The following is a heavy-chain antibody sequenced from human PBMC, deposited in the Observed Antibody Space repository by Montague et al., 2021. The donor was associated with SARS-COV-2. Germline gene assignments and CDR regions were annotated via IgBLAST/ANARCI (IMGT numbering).Heavy chain of an antibody. CDR1: GGSVSSGSYF. CDR3: ARTRFESRGYYIPPFDY. CDR2: KYYSGST. D-gene: IGHD3-22*01. Sequence: SETQSLTCTVSGGSVSSGSYFWNWIRQPPGKGLEWIGYKYYSGSTNYNPSLKSRVTISVDKSKNQFSLKLTSVTAADTAVYYCARTRFESRGYYIPPFDYWGQGTLVTVSS. V-gene: IGHV4-61*01. J-gene: IGHJ4*02.